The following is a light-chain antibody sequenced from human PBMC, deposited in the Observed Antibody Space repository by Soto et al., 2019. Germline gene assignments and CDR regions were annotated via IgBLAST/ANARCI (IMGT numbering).Light chain of an antibody. CDR3: QQRSNGPIT. CDR1: QSVSSY. CDR2: DAS. Sequence: EIVLTQSPATLSLSPGERATLSCRASQSVSSYLAWYQQKPVQAPRLLIYDASNRATGIPARFSGSGSGTDFTLTIRGIEPEDFAVYYCQQRSNGPITFGQGTRLEIK. J-gene: IGKJ5*01. V-gene: IGKV3-11*01.